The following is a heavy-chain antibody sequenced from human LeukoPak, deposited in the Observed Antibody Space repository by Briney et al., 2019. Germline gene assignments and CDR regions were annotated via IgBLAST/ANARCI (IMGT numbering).Heavy chain of an antibody. Sequence: PGGSLRLSCAASGFTFSSYWMHWVRQAPGKGLVWVSRINSDGSSTSYADSVKGRFTISRDNAKNTLYLQMNSLRAEDTAVYYCARAGEAAILDYWGLGTLVTVSS. J-gene: IGHJ4*02. V-gene: IGHV3-74*01. CDR2: INSDGSST. CDR1: GFTFSSYW. CDR3: ARAGEAAILDY. D-gene: IGHD6-25*01.